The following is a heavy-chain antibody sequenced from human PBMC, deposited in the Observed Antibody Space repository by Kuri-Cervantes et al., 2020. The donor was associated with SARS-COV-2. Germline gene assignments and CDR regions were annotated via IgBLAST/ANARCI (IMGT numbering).Heavy chain of an antibody. D-gene: IGHD6-19*01. CDR3: ARVPVGGYLKSYFDY. V-gene: IGHV1-2*02. CDR2: ITPNTGAT. Sequence: ASVKVSCKAPGYTFSAYFLHWVRQAPGQGLEWLGWITPNTGATHYAQSFQGSVTMTSDTSIDTAYLDVSNLRSDDTAVYYCARVPVGGYLKSYFDYWGQGTLVTVSS. J-gene: IGHJ4*02. CDR1: GYTFSAYF.